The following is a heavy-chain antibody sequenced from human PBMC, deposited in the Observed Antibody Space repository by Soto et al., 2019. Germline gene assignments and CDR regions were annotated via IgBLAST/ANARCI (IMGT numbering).Heavy chain of an antibody. CDR1: GYTFTSYY. CDR3: ARGGTMVRGVIITGPDAFDI. Sequence: ASVKVSCKASGYTFTSYYMHRVRQAPGQGLEWMGIINPSGGSTSYAQKFQGRVTMTRDTSTSTVYMELSSLRSEDTAVYYCARGGTMVRGVIITGPDAFDIWGQGTMVTVSS. V-gene: IGHV1-46*03. CDR2: INPSGGST. D-gene: IGHD3-10*01. J-gene: IGHJ3*02.